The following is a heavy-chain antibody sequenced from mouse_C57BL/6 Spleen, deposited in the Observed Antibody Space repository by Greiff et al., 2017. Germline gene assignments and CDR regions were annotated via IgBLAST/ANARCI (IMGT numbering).Heavy chain of an antibody. CDR3: APFYYGNLYYAMDY. D-gene: IGHD2-1*01. CDR2: IDPEDGEP. V-gene: IGHV14-2*01. Sequence: VQLQQSGAELVKPGASVKLSCTASGFNIKDYYMNWVKQRTEQGLEWIGRIDPEDGEPKYAPKFQGKATITADPSSNTAYLPLSSLTSEDTAVYYFAPFYYGNLYYAMDYWGQGTSVTVSS. J-gene: IGHJ4*01. CDR1: GFNIKDYY.